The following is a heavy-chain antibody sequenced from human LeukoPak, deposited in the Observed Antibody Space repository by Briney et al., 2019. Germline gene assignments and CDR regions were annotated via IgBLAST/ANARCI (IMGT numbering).Heavy chain of an antibody. J-gene: IGHJ4*02. CDR2: ISSSSSTI. V-gene: IGHV3-48*01. Sequence: GGSLRLSCAASGFTVSSNYMSWVRQAPGKGLEWVSYISSSSSTIYYADSVKGRFTISRDNAKNSLYPQMNSLRAEDTAVYYCARGGSSTSCYTDWGQGTLVTVSS. D-gene: IGHD2-2*01. CDR3: ARGGSSTSCYTD. CDR1: GFTVSSNY.